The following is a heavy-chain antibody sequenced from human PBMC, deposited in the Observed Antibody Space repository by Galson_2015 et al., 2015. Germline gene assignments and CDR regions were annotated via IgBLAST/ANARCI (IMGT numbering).Heavy chain of an antibody. CDR2: IYHSGSA. J-gene: IGHJ4*02. D-gene: IGHD6-13*01. V-gene: IGHV4-4*02. CDR1: GGSISSSNW. Sequence: ETLSLTCAVSGGSISSSNWWSWVRQPPGKGLECIGEIYHSGSANYNPSLKSRVTISVDKSKNQFSLELSSVTAADTALYYCARVQVDSSIYSSSWYYFDYWGQGTLVTVSS. CDR3: ARVQVDSSIYSSSWYYFDY.